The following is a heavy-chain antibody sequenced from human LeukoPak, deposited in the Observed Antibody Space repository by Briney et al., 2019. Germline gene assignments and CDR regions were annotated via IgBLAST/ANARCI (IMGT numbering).Heavy chain of an antibody. J-gene: IGHJ4*02. CDR1: GFTFSSYD. CDR2: IGVSGDT. CDR3: AREDTAMAIDY. Sequence: PGGSLRLSCAASGFTFSSYDMHWVRQATGKGLEWVSTIGVSGDTYYPGSVKGRFTISRENAKNSLYLQMNSLTAEDTAVYYCAREDTAMAIDYWGQGTLVTVSS. D-gene: IGHD5-18*01. V-gene: IGHV3-13*01.